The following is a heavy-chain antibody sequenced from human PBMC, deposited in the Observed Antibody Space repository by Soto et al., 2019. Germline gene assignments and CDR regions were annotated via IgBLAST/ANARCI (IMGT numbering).Heavy chain of an antibody. CDR2: ISAYNGNT. V-gene: IGHV1-18*04. D-gene: IGHD2-2*02. CDR1: GYTFTSYG. J-gene: IGHJ6*02. CDR3: ARDDSFCSSTSCYSGAYYYYGTDV. Sequence: ASVKVSCKASGYTFTSYGISWVRQAPGQVLEWMGWISAYNGNTNYAQKLQGRVTMTTDKSTRTAYMELRSLRSDDTAVYYCARDDSFCSSTSCYSGAYYYYGTDVWGQGTTVTVSS.